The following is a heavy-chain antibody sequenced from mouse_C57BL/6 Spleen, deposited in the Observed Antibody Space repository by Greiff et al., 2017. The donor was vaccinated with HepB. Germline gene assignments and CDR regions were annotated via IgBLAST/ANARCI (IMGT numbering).Heavy chain of an antibody. Sequence: EVKVIESGGGLVQPKGSLKLSCAASGFTFNTYAMHWVRPAPGKGLEWVARIRSKRSNYATYYADSVKDRFTISRDDSQSLLDLQMNNLKTEDTAMYYCVRDRDGYYGYYAMDYWGQGTSVTVSS. CDR2: IRSKRSNYAT. CDR1: GFTFNTYA. CDR3: VRDRDGYYGYYAMDY. V-gene: IGHV10-3*01. D-gene: IGHD2-3*01. J-gene: IGHJ4*01.